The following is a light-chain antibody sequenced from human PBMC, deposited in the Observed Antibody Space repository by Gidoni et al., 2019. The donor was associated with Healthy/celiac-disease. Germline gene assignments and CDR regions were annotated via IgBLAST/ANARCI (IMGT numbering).Light chain of an antibody. V-gene: IGKV3-11*01. CDR3: QQRSNWRGLT. CDR2: DAS. J-gene: IGKJ4*01. CDR1: QSVSSY. Sequence: EILLTQSPATLSLSPGERATISCRASQSVSSYLAWYQQKPGQAPRLLIYDASNRATGIPARFSGSGSGTDFTLTISSLEPEDFAVYYCQQRSNWRGLTFGGGTKVEIK.